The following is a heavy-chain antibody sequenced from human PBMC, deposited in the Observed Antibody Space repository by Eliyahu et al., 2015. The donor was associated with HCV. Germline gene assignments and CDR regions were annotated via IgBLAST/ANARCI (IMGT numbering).Heavy chain of an antibody. V-gene: IGHV2-5*01. CDR2: IYWNDDK. CDR3: AHRPAVAVPYNWFDP. Sequence: QITLKESGPTLVKPTQTLTLTCTFSGFSLSTSGVGVGWIRQPPGKALEWLALIYWNDDKRYSPSLKSRLTITKDTSKNQVVLTMTNMDPVDTATYYCAHRPAVAVPYNWFDPWGQGTLVTVSS. J-gene: IGHJ5*02. D-gene: IGHD6-19*01. CDR1: GFSLSTSGVG.